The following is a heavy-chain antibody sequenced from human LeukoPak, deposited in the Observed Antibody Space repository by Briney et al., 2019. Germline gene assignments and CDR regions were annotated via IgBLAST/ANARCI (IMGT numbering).Heavy chain of an antibody. Sequence: GESLRLSCAASGLTFSTYWMHWVRQAPGKGLVWVSRINSDGSSTSYADSVKGRFTISRDNAKNTLYLQMNSLRAEDTAVYYCARACSFGSCHAGDYWGQGILVTVSS. J-gene: IGHJ4*02. CDR2: INSDGSST. CDR3: ARACSFGSCHAGDY. CDR1: GLTFSTYW. V-gene: IGHV3-74*01. D-gene: IGHD2-15*01.